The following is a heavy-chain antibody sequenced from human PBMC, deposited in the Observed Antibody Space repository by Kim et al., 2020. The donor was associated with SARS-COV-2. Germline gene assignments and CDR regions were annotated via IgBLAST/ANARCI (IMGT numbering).Heavy chain of an antibody. CDR3: VRGFAY. CDR2: IYYSGST. J-gene: IGHJ4*02. Sequence: SETLSLTCTVSGGSIRSYYWSWIRQPPGKVLEWIGYIYYSGSTNYNPSLKSRVTISVDTSKNQFSLKLSSVTAADTAVYDCVRGFAYWGQGTLVTVSS. D-gene: IGHD3-16*01. CDR1: GGSIRSYY. V-gene: IGHV4-59*13.